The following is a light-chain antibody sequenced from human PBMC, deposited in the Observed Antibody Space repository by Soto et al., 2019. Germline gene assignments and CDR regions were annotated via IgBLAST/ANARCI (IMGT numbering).Light chain of an antibody. Sequence: EVVLTQSPVTLSLSPGERVTLSCRASQSFRGLLAWYQQKPGQAPRLLIYDAYNRATGIPPRFSGSGSGTDFTLTISSLEPEDSEVYYCQQRHMWPITFGQGTKVDIK. CDR2: DAY. CDR3: QQRHMWPIT. CDR1: QSFRGL. J-gene: IGKJ1*01. V-gene: IGKV3-11*01.